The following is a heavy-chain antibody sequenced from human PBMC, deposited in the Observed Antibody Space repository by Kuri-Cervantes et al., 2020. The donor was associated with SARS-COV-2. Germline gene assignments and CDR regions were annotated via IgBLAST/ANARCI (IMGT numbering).Heavy chain of an antibody. CDR3: ARIPAVAGFFDY. Sequence: TLSLTCTVSGGSISSYYWSWIRQPPGKALEWLARIDWDDDKFYSTSLKTRLTISKDTSKNQVVLTMTNMDPVDTATYYCARIPAVAGFFDYWGQGTLVTVSS. CDR2: IDWDDDK. V-gene: IGHV2-70*16. CDR1: GGSISSYY. J-gene: IGHJ4*02. D-gene: IGHD6-19*01.